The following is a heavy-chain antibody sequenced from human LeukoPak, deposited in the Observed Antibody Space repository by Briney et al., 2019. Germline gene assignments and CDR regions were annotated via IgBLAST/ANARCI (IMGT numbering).Heavy chain of an antibody. CDR3: ARGNDGDYDIYFQH. V-gene: IGHV3-7*01. D-gene: IGHD4-17*01. Sequence: GGSLRLSCAASGFTFSSYWMSWVRQAPGKGLEWVANIKQDGSEKYYVDSVKGRFTISRDNAKNSLYLQMNSLRAEDTAVYYCARGNDGDYDIYFQHWGQGTLVTVSS. J-gene: IGHJ1*01. CDR2: IKQDGSEK. CDR1: GFTFSSYW.